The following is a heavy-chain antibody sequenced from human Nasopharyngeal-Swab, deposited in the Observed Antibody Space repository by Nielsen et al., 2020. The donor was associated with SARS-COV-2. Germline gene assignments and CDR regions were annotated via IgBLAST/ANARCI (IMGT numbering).Heavy chain of an antibody. J-gene: IGHJ4*02. CDR3: ARVRRLRRGGYYFDY. D-gene: IGHD3-10*01. CDR2: INHSGST. Sequence: SETLSLTCAVYGGSFSGYYWSWIRQPPGKGLEWIGEINHSGSTNYNPSLKGRVTISVDTSKNQFSLKLSSVTAADTAVYYCARVRRLRRGGYYFDYWGQGTLVTVSS. V-gene: IGHV4-34*01. CDR1: GGSFSGYY.